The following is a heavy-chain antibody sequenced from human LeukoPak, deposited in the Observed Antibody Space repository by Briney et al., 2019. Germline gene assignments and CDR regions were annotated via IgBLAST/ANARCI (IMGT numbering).Heavy chain of an antibody. CDR3: VRDARERGFAS. J-gene: IGHJ4*02. V-gene: IGHV3-13*01. CDR2: IGTAGDT. D-gene: IGHD3-3*01. Sequence: PGGSLRLSCAASGFTVSSNYMSWVRQAPGKGLEWVSVIGTAGDTYYAGSVKGRFTISREDARNSLYLQMNNLRVGDTAVYYWVRDARERGFASWGQGTLVTVSS. CDR1: GFTVSSNY.